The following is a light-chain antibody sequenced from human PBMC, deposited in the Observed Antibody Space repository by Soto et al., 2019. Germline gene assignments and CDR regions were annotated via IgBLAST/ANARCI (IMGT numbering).Light chain of an antibody. V-gene: IGLV2-14*01. CDR2: EVI. Sequence: QSALTQPASVSGSPGQSITISCTGTSSDVGGYNYVSWYQHHPGKVPKLMIYEVINRPSGVPDRFSGSRSATSASLTITGLQAEDEADYYCQSYDRSLSGSFFGTGTKLTVL. CDR1: SSDVGGYNY. CDR3: QSYDRSLSGSF. J-gene: IGLJ1*01.